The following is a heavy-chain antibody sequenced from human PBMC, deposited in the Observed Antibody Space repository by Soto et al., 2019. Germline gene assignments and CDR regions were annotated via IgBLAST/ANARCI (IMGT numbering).Heavy chain of an antibody. CDR2: SGRSRDT. CDR3: ARGPCRITTCPVSYDGMDV. V-gene: IGHV3-11*05. J-gene: IGHJ6*02. CDR1: GFTFTDYY. D-gene: IGHD2-2*01. Sequence: QVQLVESGGGLVKPGGSLRLSCAASGFTFTDYYMSWIRQAPGKGLEWVSYSGRSRDTNYADSVKGRFTISRDNAKNSLYLQMNSRRDEDTAVYYCARGPCRITTCPVSYDGMDVWGQGTTVTVSS.